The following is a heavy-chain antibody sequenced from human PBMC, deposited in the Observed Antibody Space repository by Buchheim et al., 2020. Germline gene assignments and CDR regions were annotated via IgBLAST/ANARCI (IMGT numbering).Heavy chain of an antibody. Sequence: EVQLLESGGGLVQPGGSLRLSCAASGFTFSSYAMSWVRQAPGKGLEWVSAISGSGGSTYYADSVKGRFTISRDNSKNTLYLQMNSLIAEDTAVYYCAKAYCTNGVCYEGEDVDLWGRGTL. J-gene: IGHJ2*01. CDR3: AKAYCTNGVCYEGEDVDL. CDR2: ISGSGGST. D-gene: IGHD2-8*01. V-gene: IGHV3-23*01. CDR1: GFTFSSYA.